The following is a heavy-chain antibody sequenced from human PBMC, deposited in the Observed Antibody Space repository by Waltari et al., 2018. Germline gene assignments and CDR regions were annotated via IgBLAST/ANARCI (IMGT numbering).Heavy chain of an antibody. J-gene: IGHJ3*02. CDR3: ARQRRDGYNYGWKDAFDI. CDR1: GYSFTSYW. Sequence: EVQLVQSGAEVKKPGESLKISCKGSGYSFTSYWLGWVGQMPGNGLEWVGVINPGASYTVYSPSFQSKVTIAAGKSNSTAYRQLSSLKASDTAMYYCARQRRDGYNYGWKDAFDIWGQGTMVTVSS. D-gene: IGHD5-12*01. V-gene: IGHV5-51*01. CDR2: INPGASYT.